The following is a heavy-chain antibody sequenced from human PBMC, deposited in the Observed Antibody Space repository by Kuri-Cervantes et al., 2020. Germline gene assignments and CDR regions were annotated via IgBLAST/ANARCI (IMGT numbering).Heavy chain of an antibody. D-gene: IGHD6-6*01. V-gene: IGHV3-48*03. Sequence: GESLKISCAASGFTFSSYAMHWVRQAPGKGLEWIAYISNNGNTIYYADSVKGRFTISRDNAKNSLYLQMNSLRGDDTALYYCVRDVIYSSSFHGFDNWGLGTLVTVSS. CDR3: VRDVIYSSSFHGFDN. J-gene: IGHJ4*02. CDR1: GFTFSSYA. CDR2: ISNNGNTI.